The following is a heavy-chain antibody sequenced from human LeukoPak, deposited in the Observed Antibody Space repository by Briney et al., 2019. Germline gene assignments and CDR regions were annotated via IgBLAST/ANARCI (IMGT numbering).Heavy chain of an antibody. V-gene: IGHV3-23*01. CDR1: GFTFSGYA. Sequence: PGGSPRLSCAASGFTFSGYAMSWVRQAPGKGLEWVSTISDNGGRTYYADSVKGRFTISRDNSKNTLYLQMNSLRAEDTAVYYCARSSGYSSGWYWFDPWGQGTLVTVPS. CDR2: ISDNGGRT. J-gene: IGHJ5*02. CDR3: ARSSGYSSGWYWFDP. D-gene: IGHD6-19*01.